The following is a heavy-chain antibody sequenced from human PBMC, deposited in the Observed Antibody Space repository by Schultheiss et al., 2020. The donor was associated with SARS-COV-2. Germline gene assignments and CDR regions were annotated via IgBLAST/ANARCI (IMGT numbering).Heavy chain of an antibody. D-gene: IGHD6-13*01. CDR2: INHSGST. CDR3: AREAAAAAGGWFDP. J-gene: IGHJ5*02. CDR1: GGSISSGDSS. Sequence: SQTLSLTCAVSGGSISSGDSSWSWIRQPPGKGLEWIGEINHSGSTNYNPSLKSRVTISVDTSKNQFSLKLSSVTAADTAVYYCAREAAAAAGGWFDPWGQGTLVTVSS. V-gene: IGHV4-30-2*01.